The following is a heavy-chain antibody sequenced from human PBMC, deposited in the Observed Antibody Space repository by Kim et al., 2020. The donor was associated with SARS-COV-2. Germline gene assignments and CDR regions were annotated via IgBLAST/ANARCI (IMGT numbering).Heavy chain of an antibody. V-gene: IGHV3-33*06. CDR3: AKDDTPKYCSGGSCYGRWSNYYYYGMDV. J-gene: IGHJ6*02. CDR1: GFTFSSYG. CDR2: IWYDGSNK. Sequence: GGSLRLSCAASGFTFSSYGMHWVRQAPGKGLEWVAVIWYDGSNKYYADSVKGRFTISRDNSKNTLYLQMNSLRAEDTAVYYCAKDDTPKYCSGGSCYGRWSNYYYYGMDVWGQGTTVTVSS. D-gene: IGHD2-15*01.